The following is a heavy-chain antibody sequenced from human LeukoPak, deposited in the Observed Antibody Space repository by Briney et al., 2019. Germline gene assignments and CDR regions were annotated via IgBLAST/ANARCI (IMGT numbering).Heavy chain of an antibody. Sequence: GGSLRLSCAAPGFTFRSYAMSWVRQGPGKGLEWVSPIIGSGPSTYSADSVKGRFTISRDKSKNTLYLQMNSLRAEDTAVYFCAAAYFGVDQYYYGMDVWGQGTTVTVSS. CDR1: GFTFRSYA. V-gene: IGHV3-23*01. CDR3: AAAYFGVDQYYYGMDV. D-gene: IGHD3-3*01. J-gene: IGHJ6*02. CDR2: IIGSGPST.